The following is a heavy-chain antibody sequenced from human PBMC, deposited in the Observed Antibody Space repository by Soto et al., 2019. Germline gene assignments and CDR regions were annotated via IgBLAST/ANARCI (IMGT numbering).Heavy chain of an antibody. CDR2: IYYSGST. V-gene: IGHV4-59*08. D-gene: IGHD3-10*01. J-gene: IGHJ5*02. CDR1: GGSISSYY. Sequence: PSETLSLTCTVSGGSISSYYWSWIRQPPGKGLEWIGYIYYSGSTNYNPSLKSRVTISVDTSKNQFSLKLSSVTAADTAVYYCARNLGFGEFVYNWFDPWGQGTLVTVSS. CDR3: ARNLGFGEFVYNWFDP.